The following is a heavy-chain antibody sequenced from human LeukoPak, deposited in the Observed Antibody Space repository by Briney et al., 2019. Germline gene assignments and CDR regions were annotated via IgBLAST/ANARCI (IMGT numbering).Heavy chain of an antibody. D-gene: IGHD3-22*01. CDR1: GGSISSYY. CDR3: ARRDYYDSSFDY. CDR2: IYYSGST. J-gene: IGHJ4*02. Sequence: NPSETLSLTCTVSGGSISSYYWSWIRQPPGKGLEWIGYIYYSGSTNYNPSLKSRVTISVDTSKNQFSLRLTSVTAADTAVYYCARRDYYDSSFDYWGQGTLVTVSS. V-gene: IGHV4-59*01.